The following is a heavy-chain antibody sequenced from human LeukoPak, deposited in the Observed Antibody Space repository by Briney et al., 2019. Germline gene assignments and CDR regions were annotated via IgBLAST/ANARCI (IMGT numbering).Heavy chain of an antibody. J-gene: IGHJ6*02. CDR2: IYYSGST. D-gene: IGHD1-14*01. CDR3: ARSLLDGTDYGMDV. V-gene: IGHV4-59*01. Sequence: SETLSLTCTVSGGSISSYYWSWIRQPPGKGLECIGYIYYSGSTNYNPSLKSRVTISVDTSKNQFSLKLSSVTAADTAVYYCARSLLDGTDYGMDVWGQGTTVTVSS. CDR1: GGSISSYY.